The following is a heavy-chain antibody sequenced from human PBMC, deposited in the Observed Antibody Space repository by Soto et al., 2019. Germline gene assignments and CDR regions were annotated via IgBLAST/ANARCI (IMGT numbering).Heavy chain of an antibody. CDR3: ARMATFGSLNWFDP. V-gene: IGHV1-8*01. Sequence: ASVKVSCKASGYTFTNNDVTWVRQATGQGLEWMGWMNPGSGDTGYAQKFQGRVTMTRNISIATAYMELSSLRSEDTAIYYCARMATFGSLNWFDPWGQGTLVTVS. J-gene: IGHJ5*02. CDR2: MNPGSGDT. CDR1: GYTFTNND. D-gene: IGHD3-16*01.